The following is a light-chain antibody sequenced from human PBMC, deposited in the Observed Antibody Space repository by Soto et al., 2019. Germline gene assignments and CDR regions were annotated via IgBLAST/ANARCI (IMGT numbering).Light chain of an antibody. CDR3: QHYNSYSEA. Sequence: DIQMTQSPATLSASVGDRVTLTCRASQTISSWLAWYKQKPGKAPKLLSYKASTLKSGVPSRFSGSGSGTEFTLTISSLQPDDFATYYCQHYNSYSEAFGQGTKVDIK. V-gene: IGKV1-5*03. CDR1: QTISSW. J-gene: IGKJ1*01. CDR2: KAS.